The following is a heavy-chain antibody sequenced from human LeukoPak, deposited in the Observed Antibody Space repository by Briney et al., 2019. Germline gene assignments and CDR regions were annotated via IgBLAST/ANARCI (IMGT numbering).Heavy chain of an antibody. J-gene: IGHJ4*02. D-gene: IGHD3-22*01. V-gene: IGHV3-21*04. CDR1: GFTFSSCG. CDR2: ITTSSTYT. CDR3: AKDRGRVSSGPGDY. Sequence: GGSLRLSCAASGFTFSSCGMHWVRQAPGKGLEWISSITTSSTYTFYADSVKGRFTISRDNSKNTLYLQMNSLRAEDTAVYYCAKDRGRVSSGPGDYWGQGTLVTVSS.